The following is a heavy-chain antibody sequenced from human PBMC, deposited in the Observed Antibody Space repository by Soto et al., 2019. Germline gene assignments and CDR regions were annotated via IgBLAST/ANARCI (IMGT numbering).Heavy chain of an antibody. Sequence: GGSLRLSCAASGFNFSSYTMNWVRQAPGKGLEWVSSISSGNRYIYYADSVRGRLIISRDDATNSLYLQMTSLRAEDTAVYYCARDRCRSASCYQTYAFDLWGQGTMVTVSS. CDR3: ARDRCRSASCYQTYAFDL. CDR1: GFNFSSYT. V-gene: IGHV3-21*01. D-gene: IGHD2-15*01. CDR2: ISSGNRYI. J-gene: IGHJ3*01.